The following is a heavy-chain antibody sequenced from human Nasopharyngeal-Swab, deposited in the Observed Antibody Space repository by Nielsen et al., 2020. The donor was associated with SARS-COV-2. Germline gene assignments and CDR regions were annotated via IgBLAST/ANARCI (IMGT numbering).Heavy chain of an antibody. D-gene: IGHD1-26*01. V-gene: IGHV4-4*02. J-gene: IGHJ4*02. CDR2: IYHSGST. Sequence: GSLRLSCAVSGVSISSSNWWSWVRQPPGKGREWIGEIYHSGSTNYNPSLKSRVTISVDKSKNQFSLKLSSVTAADTAVYYCASQGRATFYWGQGTLVTVSS. CDR1: GVSISSSNW. CDR3: ASQGRATFY.